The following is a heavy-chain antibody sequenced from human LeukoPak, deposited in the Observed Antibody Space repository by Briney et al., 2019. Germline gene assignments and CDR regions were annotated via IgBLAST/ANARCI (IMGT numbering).Heavy chain of an antibody. CDR1: GGSISSYY. V-gene: IGHV4-4*07. CDR3: ASVAAPKKYSSGWYGYNFDY. CDR2: IYTSGST. J-gene: IGHJ4*02. D-gene: IGHD6-19*01. Sequence: SETPSLTCTVSGGSISSYYWSWIRQPAGKGLEWIGRIYTSGSTNYNPSLKSRVTMSVDTSKNQFSLKLSSVTAADTAVYYCASVAAPKKYSSGWYGYNFDYWGQGTLVTVSS.